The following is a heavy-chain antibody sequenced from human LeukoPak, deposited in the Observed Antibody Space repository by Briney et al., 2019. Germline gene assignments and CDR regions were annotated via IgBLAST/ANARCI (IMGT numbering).Heavy chain of an antibody. CDR2: IYYRGST. Sequence: SETLSLTCAVSGGSISSSSYYWGWIRQPPGKGLEWIGSIYYRGSTYYNPSLKSRVTMSVDTSKNQFSLKLSSVTAADTAVYYCARDIAAALYNWFDPWGQGTLVTVSS. CDR3: ARDIAAALYNWFDP. V-gene: IGHV4-39*07. J-gene: IGHJ5*02. CDR1: GGSISSSSYY. D-gene: IGHD6-13*01.